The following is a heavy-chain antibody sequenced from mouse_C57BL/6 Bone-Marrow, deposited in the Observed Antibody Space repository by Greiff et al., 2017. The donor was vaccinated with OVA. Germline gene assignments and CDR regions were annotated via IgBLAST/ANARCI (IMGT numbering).Heavy chain of an antibody. D-gene: IGHD1-1*01. CDR2: IPPNSGST. J-gene: IGHJ2*01. CDR1: GYTFTSYW. CDR3: ARGRTVVADY. V-gene: IGHV1-64*01. Sequence: QVQLQQPGAELVKPGASVKLSCKASGYTFTSYWMYWVQQRPGQGLEWIGMIPPNSGSTNYNEKFKSKATLTVDKSSSTVYMQLSSLTSEDSAVYYCARGRTVVADYWGQGTTLTVSS.